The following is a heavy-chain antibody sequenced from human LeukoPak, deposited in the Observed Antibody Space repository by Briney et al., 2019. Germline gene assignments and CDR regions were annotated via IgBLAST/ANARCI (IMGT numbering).Heavy chain of an antibody. CDR2: ISGSGGST. Sequence: PGGSLRLSCAASGFTFSSYAMSWVRQAPGKGLEWVSAISGSGGSTYYADSVKGRFTISRDNSKNTLYLQMNSLRAEDTAVYYCAKDNGRVVVMYYFDYWGQGTLVTVSS. CDR1: GFTFSSYA. CDR3: AKDNGRVVVMYYFDY. J-gene: IGHJ4*02. D-gene: IGHD3-22*01. V-gene: IGHV3-23*01.